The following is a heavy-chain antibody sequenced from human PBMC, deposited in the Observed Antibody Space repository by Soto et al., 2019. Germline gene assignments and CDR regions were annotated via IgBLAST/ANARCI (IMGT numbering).Heavy chain of an antibody. CDR1: GFTFSSYS. CDR2: ISGSGGST. Sequence: PGGSLRLSCAASGFTFSSYSMSWVRQAPGKGLEWVSAISGSGGSTYYADSVKGRFTISRDNSKNTLYLQMNSLRAEDTAVYYCAKGPIASEWFGEPMDAFDIWGQGTMVTVSS. V-gene: IGHV3-23*01. J-gene: IGHJ3*02. CDR3: AKGPIASEWFGEPMDAFDI. D-gene: IGHD3-10*01.